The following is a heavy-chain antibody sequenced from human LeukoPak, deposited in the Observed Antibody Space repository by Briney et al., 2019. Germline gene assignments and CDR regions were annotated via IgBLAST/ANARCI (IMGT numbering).Heavy chain of an antibody. CDR1: GGTFSSYA. V-gene: IGHV1-69*05. CDR2: IIPIFGTA. CDR3: ARVFYYDSSGYYRSAEYSQH. J-gene: IGHJ1*01. D-gene: IGHD3-22*01. Sequence: SVKVSCKASGGTFSSYAISWVRQAPGQGLEWMGRIIPIFGTANYAQKFQGRVTITTDESTSTAYMELSSLRSEDTAVYYCARVFYYDSSGYYRSAEYSQHWGQGTLVTVSS.